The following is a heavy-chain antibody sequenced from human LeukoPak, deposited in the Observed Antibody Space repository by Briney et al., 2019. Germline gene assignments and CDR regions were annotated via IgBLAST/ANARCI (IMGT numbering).Heavy chain of an antibody. V-gene: IGHV4-59*01. J-gene: IGHJ4*02. D-gene: IGHD6-19*01. CDR3: ARGQGRGSGWYGVDY. CDR1: GGSISSYY. Sequence: SGTLSLTCAVSGGSISSYYWSWIRQPPGKGLEWIGYIYYSGSTNYNPSLKSRVTISVDTSKNQFSLKLSSVTAADTAVYYCARGQGRGSGWYGVDYWGQGTLVTVSS. CDR2: IYYSGST.